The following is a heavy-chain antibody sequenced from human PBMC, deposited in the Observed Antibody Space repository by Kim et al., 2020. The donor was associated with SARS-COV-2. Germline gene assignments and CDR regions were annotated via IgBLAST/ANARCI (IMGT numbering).Heavy chain of an antibody. J-gene: IGHJ4*01. CDR1: GGSFTDYY. CDR3: ARLTYSSTWSPNYFDY. V-gene: IGHV4-59*01. D-gene: IGHD6-13*01. Sequence: SETLSLTCTVSGGSFTDYYWGWIRQSPAKRLEWIAYIYHSGSTDSNPSLKSRITLSVDTSKKQFSLRLSSVTAADTAVYYCARLTYSSTWSPNYFDYWG. CDR2: IYHSGST.